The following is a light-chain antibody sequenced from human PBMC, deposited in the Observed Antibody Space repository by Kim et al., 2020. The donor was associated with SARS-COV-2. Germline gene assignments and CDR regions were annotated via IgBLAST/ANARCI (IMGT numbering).Light chain of an antibody. Sequence: QSALTQPASVSGSPGQSITISCTGTSSDVGGYNYVSWYQQHSGKAPKLIIYDVSRRPSGVSNRFSGSKSGNTASLTISGLQAEDEADYYCSSYRSNVYFFGSGTKVTVL. J-gene: IGLJ1*01. CDR3: SSYRSNVYF. CDR1: SSDVGGYNY. V-gene: IGLV2-14*03. CDR2: DVS.